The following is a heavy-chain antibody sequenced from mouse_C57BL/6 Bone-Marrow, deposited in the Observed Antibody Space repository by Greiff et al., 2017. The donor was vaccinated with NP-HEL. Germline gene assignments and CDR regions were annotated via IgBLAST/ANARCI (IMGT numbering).Heavy chain of an antibody. V-gene: IGHV1-55*01. J-gene: IGHJ2*01. CDR3: ARGAFYYSNY. D-gene: IGHD2-5*01. CDR1: GYTFTSYW. CDR2: IYPGSGST. Sequence: QVQLQQPGAELVKPGASVKLSCKASGYTFTSYWMHWVKQRPGQGLEWIGDIYPGSGSTNYNEKFKSKATLTVDTSSSTAYMQLSSLTSEDSAVYYCARGAFYYSNYWGQGTTLTVSS.